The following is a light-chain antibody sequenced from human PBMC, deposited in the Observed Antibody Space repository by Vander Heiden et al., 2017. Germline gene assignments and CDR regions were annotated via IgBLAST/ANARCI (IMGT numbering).Light chain of an antibody. Sequence: AIQLTQSPSSLSASVGDRVTISCRASQDIRYDLGWYQQKPGEAPKLLIYVASNLQRGVPSRFSGSGSGTDFTLTISSLQPEDFATYFCRQEDNYPRTFGQGTKMEVK. CDR3: RQEDNYPRT. CDR1: QDIRYD. CDR2: VAS. J-gene: IGKJ2*01. V-gene: IGKV1-6*01.